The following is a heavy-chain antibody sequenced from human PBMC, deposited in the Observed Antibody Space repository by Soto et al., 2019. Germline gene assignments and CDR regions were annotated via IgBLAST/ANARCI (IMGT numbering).Heavy chain of an antibody. D-gene: IGHD3-22*01. Sequence: ASVKVSCKASGYTFTSSGISWVRQAPGQGLEWMGWISSDNGNTNYAQHLQGRVSMTTDTSTSTAYMDLRSLRSDDTAVYYCARAMSYDSSGYYRAAAFDIWGQGTMVTVSS. CDR2: ISSDNGNT. V-gene: IGHV1-18*01. CDR3: ARAMSYDSSGYYRAAAFDI. J-gene: IGHJ3*02. CDR1: GYTFTSSG.